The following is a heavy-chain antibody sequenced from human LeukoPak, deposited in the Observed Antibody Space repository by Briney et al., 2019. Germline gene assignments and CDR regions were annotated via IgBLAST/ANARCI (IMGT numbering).Heavy chain of an antibody. D-gene: IGHD1-1*01. J-gene: IGHJ6*02. CDR1: GFAFSDYG. Sequence: GGSLRLSCAASGFAFSDYGMHWVRQAPGKGLEWVAVIANDGRDKKYADSVRGRFTISRDNSKNTVYPQMNSLRAEDTALYYCAKTKLENYYYYGMDVWGQGTTVTVSS. CDR2: IANDGRDK. CDR3: AKTKLENYYYYGMDV. V-gene: IGHV3-30*18.